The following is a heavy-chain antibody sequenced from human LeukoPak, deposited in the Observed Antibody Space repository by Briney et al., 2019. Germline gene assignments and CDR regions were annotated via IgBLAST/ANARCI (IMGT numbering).Heavy chain of an antibody. J-gene: IGHJ4*02. CDR3: ARDRDGSGFPDY. D-gene: IGHD3-10*01. CDR2: ISGSGGST. V-gene: IGHV3-23*01. CDR1: GFTFSSYA. Sequence: GGSLRLSCAASGFTFSSYAMSWVRQAPGKGLEWVSAISGSGGSTYYADSVKGRFTISRDNSKNTLYLQMTSLRAEDTAVYYCARDRDGSGFPDYWGQGTLVTVSS.